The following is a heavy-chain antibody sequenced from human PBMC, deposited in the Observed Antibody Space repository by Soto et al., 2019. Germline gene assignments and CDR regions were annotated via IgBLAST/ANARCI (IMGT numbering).Heavy chain of an antibody. CDR2: IIPNFGRA. V-gene: IGHV1-69*13. CDR3: ARVTTVVTPGDYYYGMDV. J-gene: IGHJ6*02. CDR1: GYTFTGYY. Sequence: SVKVSCKAPGYTFTGYYMHWVRQAPGQGLEWMGWIIPNFGRANYAQKFQGKVTITADESTSTAYMEPSSLRSEDTAVYYCARVTTVVTPGDYYYGMDVWGQGTTVTVSS. D-gene: IGHD4-17*01.